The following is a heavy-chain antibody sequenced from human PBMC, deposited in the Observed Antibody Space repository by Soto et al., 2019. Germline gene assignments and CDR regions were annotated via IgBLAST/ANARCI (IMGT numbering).Heavy chain of an antibody. D-gene: IGHD6-19*01. CDR2: VSHDGRNT. Sequence: VQLVESGGGGVQPGRSLRLSCAASGFTFSDYAMHWVRQAPGKGLEWVAVVSHDGRNTHYADSVEGRFPITRDSSKNTVSLENTSLRAEDTADYYCSKGARQWLVTSDFNYWGQGALVTVSS. CDR3: SKGARQWLVTSDFNY. CDR1: GFTFSDYA. J-gene: IGHJ4*02. V-gene: IGHV3-30*18.